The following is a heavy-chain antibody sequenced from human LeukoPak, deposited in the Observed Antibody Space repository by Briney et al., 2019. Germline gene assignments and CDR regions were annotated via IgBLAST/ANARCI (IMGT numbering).Heavy chain of an antibody. Sequence: SETLSLTCTVSGGSISSYYWSWIRQPPGKGLEWIGYIYYSGSTNYNPSLKSRVTISVDTSKNQFSLKLSSVTAADTAVSYCARSDYQLPDRYFDYWGQGTLVTVSS. CDR1: GGSISSYY. CDR3: ARSDYQLPDRYFDY. CDR2: IYYSGST. J-gene: IGHJ4*02. V-gene: IGHV4-59*08. D-gene: IGHD2-2*01.